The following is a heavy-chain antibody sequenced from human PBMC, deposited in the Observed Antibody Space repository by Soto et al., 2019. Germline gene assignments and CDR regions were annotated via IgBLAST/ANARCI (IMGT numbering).Heavy chain of an antibody. J-gene: IGHJ5*02. D-gene: IGHD3-3*01. V-gene: IGHV4-59*12. CDR1: GGSISSYY. Sequence: SETLSLTCTVSGGSISSYYWSWIRQPPGKGLEWIGYIYYSGSTNYNPSLKSRVTISVDTSKNQFSLKLTSVTAADTAVYYCARGQRFSDWFDPWGQGTLVTVSS. CDR2: IYYSGST. CDR3: ARGQRFSDWFDP.